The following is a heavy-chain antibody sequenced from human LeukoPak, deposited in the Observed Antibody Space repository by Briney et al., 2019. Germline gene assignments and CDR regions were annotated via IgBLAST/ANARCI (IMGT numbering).Heavy chain of an antibody. D-gene: IGHD6-19*01. CDR1: GGSISSYY. V-gene: IGHV4-59*08. CDR3: ARQGVAVAGTHFDY. J-gene: IGHJ4*02. Sequence: SETLSLTCTVSGGSISSYYWSWIRQPPGKGLEWIGYIYYSGSTNYNPSLKSRVTISVDTSKNQFSLKLSSVTAADTAVYYCARQGVAVAGTHFDYWGQGTLVTVSS. CDR2: IYYSGST.